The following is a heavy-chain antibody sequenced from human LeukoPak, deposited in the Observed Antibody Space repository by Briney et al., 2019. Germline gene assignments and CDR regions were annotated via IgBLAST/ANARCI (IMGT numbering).Heavy chain of an antibody. CDR1: GGTFSSYT. CDR3: ARDYQAVAGTSYYYGMDV. CDR2: IIPILGIA. Sequence: SVKVSCRASGGTFSSYTISWVRQAPGQGLEWMGRIIPILGIANYAQKFQGRVTITADKSTSTAYMELSSLRSEDTAVYYCARDYQAVAGTSYYYGMDVWGQGTTVTVSS. V-gene: IGHV1-69*04. D-gene: IGHD6-19*01. J-gene: IGHJ6*02.